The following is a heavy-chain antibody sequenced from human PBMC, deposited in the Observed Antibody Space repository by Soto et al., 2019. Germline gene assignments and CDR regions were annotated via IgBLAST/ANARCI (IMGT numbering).Heavy chain of an antibody. V-gene: IGHV4-38-2*01. CDR1: GFFISSGNY. D-gene: IGHD2-15*01. Sequence: SLTCAVSGFFISSGNYWGWIRKPPGKGLEWIGSIFHGGNTYYNPSLKSRVTISVDMSKNQFSLKLNSVTAADTAVYYCARARWYDAFDVWGQGIVVTVSS. CDR2: IFHGGNT. CDR3: ARARWYDAFDV. J-gene: IGHJ3*01.